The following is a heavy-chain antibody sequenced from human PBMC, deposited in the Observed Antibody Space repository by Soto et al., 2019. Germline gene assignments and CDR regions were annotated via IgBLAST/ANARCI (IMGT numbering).Heavy chain of an antibody. V-gene: IGHV5-10-1*01. CDR1: GYSFTSYW. Sequence: GESLKISCKGSGYSFTSYWISWVRQMPGKGLEGMGRIDPSDSYNNYSPSFQGHVTISVDKSISTAYLQWSSLKASDTAMYHCARLGYYDHAFDIWGQGTMVTASS. CDR2: IDPSDSYN. J-gene: IGHJ3*02. CDR3: ARLGYYDHAFDI. D-gene: IGHD1-26*01.